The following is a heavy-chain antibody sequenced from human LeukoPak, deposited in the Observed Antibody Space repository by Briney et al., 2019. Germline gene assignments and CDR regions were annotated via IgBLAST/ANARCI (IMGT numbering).Heavy chain of an antibody. Sequence: PSETLSLTCTVSGGSISSSSYYWGWIRQPPGKGLEWIGSIYYSGSTYYNPSLKSRVTISVDTSKNPFSLKLSSVTAADTAVYYCARQQGKTMTVVVITRGHPPHFDYWGQGTLVTVSS. CDR3: ARQQGKTMTVVVITRGHPPHFDY. V-gene: IGHV4-39*01. D-gene: IGHD3-22*01. J-gene: IGHJ4*02. CDR1: GGSISSSSYY. CDR2: IYYSGST.